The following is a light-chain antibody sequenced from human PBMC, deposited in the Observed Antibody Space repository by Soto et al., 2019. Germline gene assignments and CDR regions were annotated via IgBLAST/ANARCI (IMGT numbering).Light chain of an antibody. V-gene: IGLV1-44*01. CDR3: AAWDDSLNGWEV. CDR1: SSNIGSNT. J-gene: IGLJ2*01. Sequence: QSVLTQPPSASGTPGQRVTISCSGSSSNIGSNTVNWYQQLPGTAPKLLIYSNNQRPSGVPDRFSGSKSGTSASLAISGLQSEDEADYYCAAWDDSLNGWEVFCGGTQLTVL. CDR2: SNN.